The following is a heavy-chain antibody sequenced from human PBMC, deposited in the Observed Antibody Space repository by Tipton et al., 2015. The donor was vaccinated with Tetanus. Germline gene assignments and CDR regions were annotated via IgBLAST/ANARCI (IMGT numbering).Heavy chain of an antibody. J-gene: IGHJ5*01. V-gene: IGHV4-30-2*06. CDR2: IFHTGGT. D-gene: IGHD3-10*01. CDR1: GGSINNGAYT. CDR3: ARSHGSGGLLWFDS. Sequence: TLSLTRTVSGGSINNGAYTWSWIRQSPGKGLEWIGCIFHTGGTYYNPSLKSRVTISVDGPKNQFSLNLKSVTAADTAVYYCARSHGSGGLLWFDSWGQGTLVTVSS.